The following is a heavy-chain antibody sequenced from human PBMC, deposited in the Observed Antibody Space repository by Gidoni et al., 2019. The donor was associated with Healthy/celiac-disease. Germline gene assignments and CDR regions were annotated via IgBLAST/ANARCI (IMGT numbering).Heavy chain of an antibody. D-gene: IGHD3-10*01. V-gene: IGHV3-7*03. CDR2: IKQDGSEK. CDR3: ARDYYGSASYPPNFDY. Sequence: EVQLVESGGGLVQPGGSLRLSCAASGFTFSSYWMSWVRQAPGKGLGWVANIKQDGSEKYYVDSVKGRFTISRDNAKNSLYLQMNSLRAEDTAVYYCARDYYGSASYPPNFDYWGQGTLVTVSS. CDR1: GFTFSSYW. J-gene: IGHJ4*02.